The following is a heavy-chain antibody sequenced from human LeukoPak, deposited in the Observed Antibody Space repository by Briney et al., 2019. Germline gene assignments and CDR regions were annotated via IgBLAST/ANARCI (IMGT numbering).Heavy chain of an antibody. CDR1: GFTFSSYW. CDR3: ARGYCSSTSCYYFDY. V-gene: IGHV3-74*01. CDR2: INSDGSST. Sequence: GGSLTLSCAASGFTFSSYWMHWVRQAPGKGLVWVSRINSDGSSTSYADSVKGRFTISRDNAKNTLYLQMNSLRAEDTAVYYCARGYCSSTSCYYFDYWGQGTLVTVSS. D-gene: IGHD2-2*01. J-gene: IGHJ4*02.